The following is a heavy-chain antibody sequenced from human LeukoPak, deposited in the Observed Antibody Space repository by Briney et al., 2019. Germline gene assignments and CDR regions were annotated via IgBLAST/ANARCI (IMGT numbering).Heavy chain of an antibody. CDR3: ARTGTTFFDY. J-gene: IGHJ4*02. V-gene: IGHV4-59*01. CDR1: GDSMCHYY. CDR2: IHYLGST. D-gene: IGHD1-7*01. Sequence: SETLSLTCSVSGDSMCHYYWSWIRQPPGKGLEWIGYIHYLGSTKYNPSLKSRLTISVDTSKSHFSLRLTSVTAADTAIYYCARTGTTFFDYWGQGSLVTVSS.